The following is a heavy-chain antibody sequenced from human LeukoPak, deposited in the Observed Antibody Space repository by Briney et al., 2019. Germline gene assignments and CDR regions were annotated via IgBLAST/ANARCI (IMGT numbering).Heavy chain of an antibody. V-gene: IGHV4-39*01. CDR1: GGSISSSSYY. CDR3: ARRGGNSNDY. CDR2: IYYSGST. J-gene: IGHJ4*02. D-gene: IGHD1-1*01. Sequence: PSETLSLTCTVSGGSISSSSYYWGWIRQPPGKGLEWIGSIYYSGSTYYNPSLKSRVTISVDTSKNQFSLKLSSVTAADTAVYYCARRGGNSNDYWGQGTPVTVSS.